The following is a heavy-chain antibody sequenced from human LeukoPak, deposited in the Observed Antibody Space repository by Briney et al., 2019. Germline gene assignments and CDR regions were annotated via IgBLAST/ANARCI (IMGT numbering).Heavy chain of an antibody. CDR3: AAGPLSRERWFDP. V-gene: IGHV1-24*01. D-gene: IGHD1-1*01. Sequence: ASVKVSCKVSGYTLTELSMHWVRQAPGKGLERMGGFDPEDGETIYAQKFQGRVTMTEDTSTDTAYMELSSLRSEDTAVYYCAAGPLSRERWFDPWGQGTLVTVSS. CDR2: FDPEDGET. CDR1: GYTLTELS. J-gene: IGHJ5*02.